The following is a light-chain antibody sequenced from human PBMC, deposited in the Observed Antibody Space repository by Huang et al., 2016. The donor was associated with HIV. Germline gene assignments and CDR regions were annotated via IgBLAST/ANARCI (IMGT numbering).Light chain of an antibody. J-gene: IGKJ4*01. CDR2: DTS. V-gene: IGKV3D-15*01. CDR3: QQYDNWPPGLT. CDR1: QNVRSN. Sequence: EIVMTQSPATLSVSPGGGATLSCRASQNVRSNLAWYQQTPGQARRLLIYDTSTRASGVPARFSGSGSGTEFTLNISGLQSEDFAVYYCQQYDNWPPGLTFGGGTKVEI.